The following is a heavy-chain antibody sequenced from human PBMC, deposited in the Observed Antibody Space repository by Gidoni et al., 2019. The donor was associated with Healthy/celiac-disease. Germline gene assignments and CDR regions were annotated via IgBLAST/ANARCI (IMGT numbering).Heavy chain of an antibody. Sequence: QVQLVQSGAEVKKPGSSVKVSCKASGGTFSSYAISWVRQAPGQGLEWMGRIIPILGIANYAQKFQGRVTITADKSTSTAYMELSSLRSEDTAVYYCAGSRSSGWELLRGDAFDIWGQGTMVTVSS. J-gene: IGHJ3*02. CDR1: GGTFSSYA. V-gene: IGHV1-69*04. D-gene: IGHD1-26*01. CDR2: IIPILGIA. CDR3: AGSRSSGWELLRGDAFDI.